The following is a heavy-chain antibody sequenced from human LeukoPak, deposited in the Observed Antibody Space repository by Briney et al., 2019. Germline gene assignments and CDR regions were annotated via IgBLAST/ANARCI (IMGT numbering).Heavy chain of an antibody. Sequence: PSETLSLTCAVYGGSFSGYYWSWIRQPPGKGLEWIGEINHSGSTNYNPSLKSRVTISVDTSRNQFSLKLSSVTAADTAVYYCARSGYYYDAIDYWGQGTLVTVSS. CDR2: INHSGST. V-gene: IGHV4-34*01. J-gene: IGHJ4*02. D-gene: IGHD5-12*01. CDR3: ARSGYYYDAIDY. CDR1: GGSFSGYY.